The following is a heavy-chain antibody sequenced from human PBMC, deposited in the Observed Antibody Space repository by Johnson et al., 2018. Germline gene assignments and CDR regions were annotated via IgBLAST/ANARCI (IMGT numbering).Heavy chain of an antibody. CDR1: GFIFSNHG. V-gene: IGHV3-33*01. CDR2: IWYDGSKK. D-gene: IGHD6-13*01. Sequence: QVQLQESGGGVVQHGRSLRLSCAASGFIFSNHGMHWVRQAPGKGLEWVAVIWYDGSKKYYVDSVKGRVTISRDNAKNSLYLQMNSLRAEDTALYFCARDLGYNYYYVMDVWGQGTTVTVSS. J-gene: IGHJ6*02. CDR3: ARDLGYNYYYVMDV.